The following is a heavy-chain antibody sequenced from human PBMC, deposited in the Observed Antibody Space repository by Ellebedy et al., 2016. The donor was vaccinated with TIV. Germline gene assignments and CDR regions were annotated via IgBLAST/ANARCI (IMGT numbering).Heavy chain of an antibody. V-gene: IGHV1-18*04. CDR1: GFTFTSFG. Sequence: ASVKVSCKASGFTFTSFGISWVRQAPGQGLEWLGWISVDNGKTNYAQNLQGRVTMTTDTSTRLAHMERRSLRSDETAVYYCARVGWGYSGGEDFWGQGTLVTVSS. CDR3: ARVGWGYSGGEDF. J-gene: IGHJ4*02. D-gene: IGHD2-21*01. CDR2: ISVDNGKT.